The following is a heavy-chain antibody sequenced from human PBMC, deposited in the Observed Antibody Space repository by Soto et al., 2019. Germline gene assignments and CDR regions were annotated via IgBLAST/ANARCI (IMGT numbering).Heavy chain of an antibody. D-gene: IGHD4-17*01. CDR3: ASDPAPYYGDHLGF. V-gene: IGHV3-30*03. CDR1: GFTFSSYA. J-gene: IGHJ4*02. CDR2: ISYNGGSK. Sequence: QVQLVESGGGVVQPGRSLRLSCAASGFTFSSYAMHWVRQAPGKGLEWLALISYNGGSKYYADSVKGRFTISRDNSASTLFLQMTSLRGDDTAVYYCASDPAPYYGDHLGFWGQGTLVTISS.